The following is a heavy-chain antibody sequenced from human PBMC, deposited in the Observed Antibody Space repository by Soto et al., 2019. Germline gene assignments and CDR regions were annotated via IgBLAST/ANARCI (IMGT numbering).Heavy chain of an antibody. Sequence: SETLSLTCTVSYASINNYHWTWIRQPPGKGLEWIAYIYYTETTNYNPSLKSRVTMSLDTSKNQLSLRLTSVTAADTAVYYCARGTSSWSWKFDYWGQGILVTSPQ. D-gene: IGHD6-13*01. CDR2: IYYTETT. V-gene: IGHV4-59*01. J-gene: IGHJ4*02. CDR3: ARGTSSWSWKFDY. CDR1: YASINNYH.